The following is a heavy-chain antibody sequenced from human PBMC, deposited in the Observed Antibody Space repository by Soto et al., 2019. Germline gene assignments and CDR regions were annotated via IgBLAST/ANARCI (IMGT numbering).Heavy chain of an antibody. J-gene: IGHJ5*02. Sequence: QVQLVQSGAEVKKPGASVKVSCKASGYTFTSYAIHWERQAPGQRLEWMGWINAGNGNTKYSQKFQDRVTITRDTSASTAYMKLSSLRSEDTAVYYCARIETGRVVTRPNWLDPWGQGTLVTVSS. CDR1: GYTFTSYA. CDR2: INAGNGNT. D-gene: IGHD2-21*02. V-gene: IGHV1-3*01. CDR3: ARIETGRVVTRPNWLDP.